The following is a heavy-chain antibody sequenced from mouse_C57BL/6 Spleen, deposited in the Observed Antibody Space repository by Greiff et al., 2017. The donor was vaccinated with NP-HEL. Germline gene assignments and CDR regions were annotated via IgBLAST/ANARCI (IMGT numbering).Heavy chain of an antibody. V-gene: IGHV1-62-2*01. CDR3: ARHEVGSSYLYAMDY. Sequence: VQLQQSGAELVKPGASVKLSCKASGYTFTEYTIHWVKQRSGQGLEWIGWFYPGRGSITYNEKFKDKATLTADKSSSTVYMELSRLTSEDSAVDFCARHEVGSSYLYAMDYWGQGTSVTVSS. CDR2: FYPGRGSI. CDR1: GYTFTEYT. J-gene: IGHJ4*01. D-gene: IGHD1-1*01.